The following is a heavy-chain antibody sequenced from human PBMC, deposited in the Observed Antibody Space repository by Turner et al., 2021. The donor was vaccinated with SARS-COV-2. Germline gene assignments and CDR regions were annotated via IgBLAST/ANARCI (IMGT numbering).Heavy chain of an antibody. CDR2: SIPIMGIA. CDR1: GGTFSSYA. D-gene: IGHD2-2*01. Sequence: SSVKVSCKASGGTFSSYAINWVRPAPGQGLEWMGGSIPIMGIANHAQKFQGRVTITADKYTSTAYMELSSLRSEDTSVYYCAIDKMLSSMPTSVMDVLGHGTTVTVSS. V-gene: IGHV1-69*10. J-gene: IGHJ6*02. CDR3: AIDKMLSSMPTSVMDV.